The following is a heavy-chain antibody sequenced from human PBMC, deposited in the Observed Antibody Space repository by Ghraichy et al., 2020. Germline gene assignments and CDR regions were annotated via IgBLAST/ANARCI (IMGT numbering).Heavy chain of an antibody. V-gene: IGHV2-5*02. CDR3: VHIRVRYSYGWEPSP. CDR1: GFSLSTSGVG. D-gene: IGHD5-18*01. J-gene: IGHJ5*02. Sequence: SGPTLVKPTQTLTLTCTFSGFSLSTSGVGVGWIRQPPGKALEWLALIYWDDDKRYSPSLKSRLTITKDTSKNQVVLTMTNMDPVDTATYYCVHIRVRYSYGWEPSPWGQGTLVTVSS. CDR2: IYWDDDK.